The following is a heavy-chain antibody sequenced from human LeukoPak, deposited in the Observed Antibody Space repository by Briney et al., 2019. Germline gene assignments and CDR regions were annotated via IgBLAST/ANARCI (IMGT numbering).Heavy chain of an antibody. V-gene: IGHV3-30*02. Sequence: GGSLRLSCAASGFTFSSYGMHWVRQAPGKGLEWVAFIRYDGSNKYYADSVKGRFTISRDNSKNTLYLQMGSLRAEDMAVYYCARESRGSSWYYYFDYWGQGTLVTVSS. D-gene: IGHD6-13*01. CDR1: GFTFSSYG. J-gene: IGHJ4*02. CDR3: ARESRGSSWYYYFDY. CDR2: IRYDGSNK.